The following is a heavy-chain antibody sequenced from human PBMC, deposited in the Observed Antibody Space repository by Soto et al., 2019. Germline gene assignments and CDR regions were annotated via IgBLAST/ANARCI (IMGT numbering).Heavy chain of an antibody. CDR3: ARDERGYGEPPFDY. J-gene: IGHJ4*02. V-gene: IGHV1-2*02. Sequence: GASVKVSCKASGFTFTGYYIHWVRQAPGQGLEWMGWIRSNDGDPKYPQKFQDRVTMTRDTSMNTVYMQLSRLRSDDTAVYYCARDERGYGEPPFDYWGQGTLVTVSS. CDR1: GFTFTGYY. CDR2: IRSNDGDP. D-gene: IGHD3-3*01.